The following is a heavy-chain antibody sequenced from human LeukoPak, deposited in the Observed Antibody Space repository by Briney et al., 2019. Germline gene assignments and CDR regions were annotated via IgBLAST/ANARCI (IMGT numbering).Heavy chain of an antibody. D-gene: IGHD1/OR15-1a*01. J-gene: IGHJ4*02. CDR2: IRYDGSNK. Sequence: AGGSLRLSCEASGFSFSNYGMHWVRQAPGKGLEWVAFIRYDGSNKNYADSVKGRFTISRDNSKKTLYLEINSLRAEDTAVYYCAKVRAATTFLVDYWGQGTLVTVSS. V-gene: IGHV3-30*02. CDR1: GFSFSNYG. CDR3: AKVRAATTFLVDY.